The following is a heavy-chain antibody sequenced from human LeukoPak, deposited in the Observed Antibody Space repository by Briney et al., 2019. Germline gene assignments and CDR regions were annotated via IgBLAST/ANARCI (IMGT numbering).Heavy chain of an antibody. D-gene: IGHD3-9*01. Sequence: PGGSLRLSCAASGFTVSSNYMSWVRQAPGKGLEWVSVIYSGGSTYYADSVKGRFTISGDNSKNTLYLQMNSLRAEDTAVYYCARAKDEIRYFDWLLVGYYFDYWGQGTLVTVSS. J-gene: IGHJ4*02. V-gene: IGHV3-53*01. CDR1: GFTVSSNY. CDR3: ARAKDEIRYFDWLLVGYYFDY. CDR2: IYSGGST.